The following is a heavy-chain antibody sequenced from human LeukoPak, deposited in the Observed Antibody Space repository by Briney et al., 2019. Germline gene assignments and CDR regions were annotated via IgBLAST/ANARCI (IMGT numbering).Heavy chain of an antibody. CDR2: MNPNSGNT. D-gene: IGHD5-18*01. CDR3: ACYGYSYGYYYGMDV. V-gene: IGHV1-8*01. J-gene: IGHJ6*04. Sequence: GASVKVSCKASGYTFTSYDINWVRQATGQGLEWMGWMNPNSGNTGYAQKFQGRVTMTRDTSISTAYMELSSLRSEDTAVYYCACYGYSYGYYYGMDVWGKGTTVTVSS. CDR1: GYTFTSYD.